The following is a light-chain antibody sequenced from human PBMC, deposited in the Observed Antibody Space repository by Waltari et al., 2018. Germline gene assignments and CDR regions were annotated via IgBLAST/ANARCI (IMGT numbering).Light chain of an antibody. CDR3: HQYFSSPLT. CDR1: QKLLYGSNNKNY. CDR2: WAS. Sequence: DVVMTQSPAFLAASLRERATIHCKSSQKLLYGSNNKNYLAWYRQKPGQPPELLISWASTRESAVPDRFAGSGSETNFTLTINSLQAEDVAVYYCHQYFSSPLTFGGGTKV. V-gene: IGKV4-1*01. J-gene: IGKJ4*01.